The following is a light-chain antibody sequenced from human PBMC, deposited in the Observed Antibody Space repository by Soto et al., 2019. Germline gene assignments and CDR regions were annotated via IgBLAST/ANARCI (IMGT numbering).Light chain of an antibody. V-gene: IGLV2-14*01. J-gene: IGLJ1*01. CDR2: EVF. CDR3: LSYTGSSARI. CDR1: SSDVGGYDY. Sequence: QSVLTQPASVSGSPGQSITISCTGTSSDVGGYDYVSWYQQNPGKAPKLLIYEVFKRPSGLSRRFSGSKSGNTASLTISGLQTEDEGDYYCLSYTGSSARIFGTGTQLTVL.